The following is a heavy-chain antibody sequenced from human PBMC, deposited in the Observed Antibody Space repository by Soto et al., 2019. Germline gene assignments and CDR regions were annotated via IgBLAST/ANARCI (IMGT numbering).Heavy chain of an antibody. Sequence: GASVKVSCKASGYTFTGYYMHWVRQAPGQGLEWMGWINPNSGGTNYAQKFQGWVTMTRDTSISTAYMELSRLRSDDTAVYYCAREVDYYCGMHFSGPGTTVTVFS. J-gene: IGHJ6*02. CDR2: INPNSGGT. D-gene: IGHD5-12*01. CDR1: GYTFTGYY. CDR3: AREVDYYCGMHF. V-gene: IGHV1-2*04.